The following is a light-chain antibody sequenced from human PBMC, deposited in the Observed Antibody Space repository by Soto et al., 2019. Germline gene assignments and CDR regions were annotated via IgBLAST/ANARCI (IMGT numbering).Light chain of an antibody. CDR2: KAS. V-gene: IGKV1-5*03. CDR1: QSISSW. J-gene: IGKJ1*01. CDR3: QHYNSYSEA. Sequence: DIQMTQSPSTLSASLGDRVTITCRVSQSISSWLAWYQQKPGKAPKLLIYKASTLKSGVPSRFSGSGSGTEFTLTISSLQPDDFATYYCQHYNSYSEAFGQGTKVDIK.